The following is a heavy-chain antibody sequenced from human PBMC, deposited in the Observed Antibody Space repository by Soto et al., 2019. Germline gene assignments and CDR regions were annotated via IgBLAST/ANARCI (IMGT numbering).Heavy chain of an antibody. CDR2: IGGTGSST. V-gene: IGHV3-23*01. J-gene: IGHJ4*02. CDR3: AKLIAGGSGH. CDR1: GFTFGSYG. Sequence: GGSLRLSCVASGFTFGSYGMSWVRQAPGKGLEWVSAIGGTGSSTYYADSVKGRFTISRDNSKNTLYLQMNSLRAEDTAVYYCAKLIAGGSGHWGQGTLVTVSS. D-gene: IGHD6-13*01.